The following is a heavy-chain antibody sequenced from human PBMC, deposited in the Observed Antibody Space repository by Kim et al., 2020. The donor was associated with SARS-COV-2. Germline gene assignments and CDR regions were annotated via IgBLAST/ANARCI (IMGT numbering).Heavy chain of an antibody. CDR2: ISSAATYI. CDR3: ARANVVEASYYDNWGAFDI. Sequence: GGSLRLSCAASGFSFGYHTMNWVRQAPGKRLEWVSSISSAATYIYYADSLRGRFTISRVNAKNSLYLQMNTLRAEDTAVYYCARANVVEASYYDNWGAFDIWGQGTMVTVSS. CDR1: GFSFGYHT. J-gene: IGHJ3*02. V-gene: IGHV3-21*01. D-gene: IGHD3-22*01.